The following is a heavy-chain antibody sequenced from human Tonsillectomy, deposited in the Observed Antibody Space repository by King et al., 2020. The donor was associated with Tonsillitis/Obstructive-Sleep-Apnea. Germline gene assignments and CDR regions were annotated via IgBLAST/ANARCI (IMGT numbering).Heavy chain of an antibody. D-gene: IGHD6-19*01. J-gene: IGHJ4*02. V-gene: IGHV3-30*04. Sequence: QVQLVESGGGVVQPGRSLRLSCAASGFKFSSYALHWVRQAPGKGLEWVSFISYDGSNKYYADSVKGRFTISRDSSKNTLYLQMNSLRAEDTAVYYCARSIQGWHYFDYWGQGTLVTVSS. CDR2: ISYDGSNK. CDR3: ARSIQGWHYFDY. CDR1: GFKFSSYA.